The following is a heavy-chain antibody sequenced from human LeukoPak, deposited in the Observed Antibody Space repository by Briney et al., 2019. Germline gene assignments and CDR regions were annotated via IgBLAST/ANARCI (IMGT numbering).Heavy chain of an antibody. V-gene: IGHV4-34*01. CDR1: GGSFSGYY. CDR3: ARDLLGRGGSFDY. J-gene: IGHJ4*02. Sequence: SETLSLTCAVYGGSFSGYYWSWIRQPPGKGLEWIGEINDNGVTKYNPSLKSRVTISVDTSKNQFSLKLSSVTAADTAVYYCARDLLGRGGSFDYWGQGTLVTVSS. D-gene: IGHD3-10*01. CDR2: INDNGVT.